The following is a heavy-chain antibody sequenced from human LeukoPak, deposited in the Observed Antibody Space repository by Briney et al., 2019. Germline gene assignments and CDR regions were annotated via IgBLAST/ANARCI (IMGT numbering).Heavy chain of an antibody. CDR2: ISSSSSYI. V-gene: IGHV3-21*01. CDR3: ARDAATVMFDY. J-gene: IGHJ4*02. CDR1: GFTFSSYS. D-gene: IGHD4-17*01. Sequence: GGSLRLSCAASGFTFSSYSMNWVRQAPGKGLECVSSISSSSSYIYYADSVKGRFTISRDNAKNSLYLQMNSLRAEDTAVYYCARDAATVMFDYWGQGTLVTVSS.